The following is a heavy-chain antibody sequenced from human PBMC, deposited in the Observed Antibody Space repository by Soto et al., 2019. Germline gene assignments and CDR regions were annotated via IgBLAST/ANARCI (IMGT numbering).Heavy chain of an antibody. CDR1: GFTLSNYG. CDR2: ISYDGTNK. D-gene: IGHD3-3*01. J-gene: IGHJ4*02. V-gene: IGHV3-30*18. Sequence: QVQLVESGGGVGQPGRALRLSCAASGFTLSNYGMHWVRQAPGKGLEWGAFISYDGTNKYYADSVKGRFTISRDSSKSALYLQMNSLRAEDTAVYYCAQSGLRFLDYFDYWGQGTLVTVSS. CDR3: AQSGLRFLDYFDY.